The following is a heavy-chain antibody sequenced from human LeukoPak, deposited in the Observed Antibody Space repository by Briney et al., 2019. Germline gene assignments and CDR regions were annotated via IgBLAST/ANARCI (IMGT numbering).Heavy chain of an antibody. J-gene: IGHJ6*02. Sequence: SETLSLTCTVSGGSISSGGYYWSWIRQHPGKGLEWIGYIYYSGSTYYNPSLKSRVTISVDASKNQFSLKLSSVTAADTAAYYCARDLVYDFWSGFYGMDVWGQGTTVTVSS. CDR3: ARDLVYDFWSGFYGMDV. CDR1: GGSISSGGYY. D-gene: IGHD3-3*01. CDR2: IYYSGST. V-gene: IGHV4-31*03.